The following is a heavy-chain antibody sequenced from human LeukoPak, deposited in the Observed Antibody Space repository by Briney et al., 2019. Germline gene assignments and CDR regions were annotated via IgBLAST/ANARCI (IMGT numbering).Heavy chain of an antibody. Sequence: PGGSLRLSCAASGFTVSSNYMSWVRQAPGKGLEWVSVIYSGGSSYYADSVKGRFTISRDNSKNTLYLQMNSLRAEDTAVYYCAKDLQLEWYSSGWYECFDYWGQGTLVTVSS. CDR3: AKDLQLEWYSSGWYECFDY. V-gene: IGHV3-53*01. CDR1: GFTVSSNY. D-gene: IGHD6-19*01. J-gene: IGHJ4*02. CDR2: IYSGGSS.